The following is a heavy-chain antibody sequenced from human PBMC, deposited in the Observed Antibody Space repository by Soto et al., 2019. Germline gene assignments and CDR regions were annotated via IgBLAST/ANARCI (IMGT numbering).Heavy chain of an antibody. D-gene: IGHD3-10*02. J-gene: IGHJ4*02. CDR2: SSNSGTFT. V-gene: IGHV3-11*05. Sequence: QVQLVESGGGLVKPGGSLRLSCAASGFTLSDRYMSWIRQAPGKGLEWVSFSSNSGTFTKYADSVKGRFTISRDNAKNSLYLQINSLRGEDTAIYFCARSGDNYNVLDYWGPGTPVTVSS. CDR3: ARSGDNYNVLDY. CDR1: GFTLSDRY.